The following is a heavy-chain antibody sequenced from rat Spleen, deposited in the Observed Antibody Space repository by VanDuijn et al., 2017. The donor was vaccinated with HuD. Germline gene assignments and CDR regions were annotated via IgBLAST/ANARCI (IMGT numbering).Heavy chain of an antibody. V-gene: IGHV5-22*01. CDR1: GFTFSDYY. Sequence: EVKLVESGGGLVQPGRSLKLSCAASGFTFSDYYMAWVRQAPKKGLEWVASISYEGSSTYYRDSVKGRFSISRDDAKSTLYLQMDSLRSEDTATYHCARAGYLRDWYFDFWGPGAMVTVSS. D-gene: IGHD2-2*01. J-gene: IGHJ1*01. CDR3: ARAGYLRDWYFDF. CDR2: ISYEGSST.